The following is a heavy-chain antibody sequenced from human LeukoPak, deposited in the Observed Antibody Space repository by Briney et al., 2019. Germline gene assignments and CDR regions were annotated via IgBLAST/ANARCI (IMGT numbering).Heavy chain of an antibody. D-gene: IGHD3-3*01. CDR1: GYTFTGYY. V-gene: IGHV1-2*02. CDR2: INPNSGGT. Sequence: ASVKVSCKASGYTFTGYYMHWVRQAPGQGLEWMGWINPNSGGTNYAQKFQGRVTMTRDTSISTAYMELSRLRSDDTAVYYCARDAERLEWLLCYFDYWGQGTLVTVSS. J-gene: IGHJ4*02. CDR3: ARDAERLEWLLCYFDY.